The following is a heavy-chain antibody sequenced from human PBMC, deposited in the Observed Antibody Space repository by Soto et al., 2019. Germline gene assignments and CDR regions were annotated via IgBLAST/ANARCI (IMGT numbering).Heavy chain of an antibody. D-gene: IGHD1-26*01. J-gene: IGHJ4*02. CDR1: GFTFSSYA. Sequence: PGGSLRLSCAASGFTFSSYAMHWVRQAPGKGLEWVAVISYDGSNKYYADSVKGRFTISRDNSKNTLYLQMNSLRAEDTAVYYCARDKGPGELEINFDYWGQGTLVTVSS. V-gene: IGHV3-30-3*01. CDR3: ARDKGPGELEINFDY. CDR2: ISYDGSNK.